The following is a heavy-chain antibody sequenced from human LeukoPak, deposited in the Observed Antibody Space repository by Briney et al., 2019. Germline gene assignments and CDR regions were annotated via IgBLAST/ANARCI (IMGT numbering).Heavy chain of an antibody. Sequence: ASVKVSCKGSGYTFTGYYMHWVRQAPGQGLEWMGWINPNSGGTNYAQKFQGRVTMTRDTSISTAYMELSRLRSDDTAVYYCARGDIVVVPAAMYYYYYYMDVWGKGTTVTVSS. V-gene: IGHV1-2*02. CDR3: ARGDIVVVPAAMYYYYYYMDV. D-gene: IGHD2-2*01. CDR1: GYTFTGYY. CDR2: INPNSGGT. J-gene: IGHJ6*03.